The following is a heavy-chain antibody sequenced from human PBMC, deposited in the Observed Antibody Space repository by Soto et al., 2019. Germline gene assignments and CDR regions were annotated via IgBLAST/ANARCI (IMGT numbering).Heavy chain of an antibody. V-gene: IGHV3-30*03. CDR3: ARSRDGYSFYFYYGMDG. CDR1: GFTFTSYD. CDR2: ILHDGSAE. Sequence: PGGSVRLSXAASGFTFTSYDMHWVRQAPGKGLEWMALILHDGSAEYYADSVKGRFTISRDNSRSTLYLQMNSLRAEDTAVYYCARSRDGYSFYFYYGMDGWGQGTTVTVSS. J-gene: IGHJ6*02. D-gene: IGHD4-4*01.